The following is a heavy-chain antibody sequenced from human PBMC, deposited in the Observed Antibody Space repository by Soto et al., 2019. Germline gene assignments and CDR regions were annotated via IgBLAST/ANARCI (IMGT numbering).Heavy chain of an antibody. Sequence: PGGSLRVWWAASGVTFGGYAMSRVRQAPGKGLEWVSAISGSGGSTYYADSVKGRFTISRDNSKNTLYLQMNSLRAEDTAVYYCARVTDRGIILVPAAMTDYWGQGTLVTGSS. CDR1: GVTFGGYA. V-gene: IGHV3-23*01. CDR2: ISGSGGST. D-gene: IGHD2-2*01. CDR3: ARVTDRGIILVPAAMTDY. J-gene: IGHJ4*02.